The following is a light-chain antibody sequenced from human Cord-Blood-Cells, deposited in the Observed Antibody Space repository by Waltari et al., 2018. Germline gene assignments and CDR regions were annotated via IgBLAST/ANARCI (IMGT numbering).Light chain of an antibody. CDR2: GAC. CDR3: QQYGSSPPLT. J-gene: IGKJ4*01. V-gene: IGKV3-20*01. Sequence: EIVLTQSPGTLSSSPGESATLPCRASQSVSSSYLAWYQQKPGQAPRLLIYGACSRATGIPDRFSGSGSATDFTLTISRLEPEDFAVYYCQQYGSSPPLTFGGGTKVEIK. CDR1: QSVSSSY.